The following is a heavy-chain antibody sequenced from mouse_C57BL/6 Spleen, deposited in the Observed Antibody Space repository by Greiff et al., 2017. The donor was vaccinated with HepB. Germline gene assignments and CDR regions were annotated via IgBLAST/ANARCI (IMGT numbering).Heavy chain of an antibody. V-gene: IGHV1S81*02. J-gene: IGHJ2*01. CDR2: TNPTNGRT. Sequence: VQLQQSGAELVKAGASVKMSCKASGYTFTSYWMHWVKQRLGQGLEWFAETNPTNGRTYYNEKFKSKATLTVDKASSTAYMLLSGPTFEDSAVYYCARIEKRVATYFDYWGRGTTLTVSS. CDR1: GYTFTSYW. D-gene: IGHD1-1*01. CDR3: ARIEKRVATYFDY.